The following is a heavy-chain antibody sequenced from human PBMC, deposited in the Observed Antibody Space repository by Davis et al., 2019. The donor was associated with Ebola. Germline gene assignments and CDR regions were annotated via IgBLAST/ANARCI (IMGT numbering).Heavy chain of an antibody. CDR3: ARGQVVTLDGAFDI. J-gene: IGHJ3*02. CDR2: MNPNSGNT. D-gene: IGHD2-21*02. V-gene: IGHV1-8*02. Sequence: ASVKVSCKASGYTFTSYDINWVRQATGQGLEWMGWMNPNSGNTGYAQKFQGRVTMTRDTSISTAYMELSRLRSDDTAVYYCARGQVVTLDGAFDIWGQGTMVTVSS. CDR1: GYTFTSYD.